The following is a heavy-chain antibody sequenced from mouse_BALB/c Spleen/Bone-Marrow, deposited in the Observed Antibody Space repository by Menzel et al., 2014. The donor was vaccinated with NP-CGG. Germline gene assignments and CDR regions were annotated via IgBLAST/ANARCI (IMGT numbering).Heavy chain of an antibody. Sequence: EVKLQESGTVLARPGASVKMSSKASGYTFTSYWVHWVKQRPGQGLEWIGAIYPGNSDTSYNQKFKGKAKLTAVTSTSTAYMELSSLTDEDSAVYYGTRGGFYGYEAWFAYWGQGTLVTVSA. D-gene: IGHD1-2*01. CDR2: IYPGNSDT. CDR3: TRGGFYGYEAWFAY. V-gene: IGHV1-5*01. J-gene: IGHJ3*01. CDR1: GYTFTSYW.